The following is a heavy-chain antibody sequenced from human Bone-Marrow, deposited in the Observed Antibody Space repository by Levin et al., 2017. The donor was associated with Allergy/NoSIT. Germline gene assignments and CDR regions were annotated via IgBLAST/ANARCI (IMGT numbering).Heavy chain of an antibody. CDR3: ARDISQLGQHHFDY. J-gene: IGHJ4*02. CDR1: GFTFSSYG. D-gene: IGHD2-2*01. Sequence: GGSLRLSCAASGFTFSSYGMHWVRQAPGKGLEWVAVIWYDGSNKYYADSVKGRFTISRDNSKNTLYLQMNSLRAEDTAVYYCARDISQLGQHHFDYWGQGTLVTVSS. V-gene: IGHV3-33*01. CDR2: IWYDGSNK.